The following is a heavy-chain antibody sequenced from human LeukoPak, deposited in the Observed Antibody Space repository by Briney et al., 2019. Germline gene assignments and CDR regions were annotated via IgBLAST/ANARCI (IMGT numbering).Heavy chain of an antibody. J-gene: IGHJ4*02. V-gene: IGHV4-4*02. CDR2: IYYSGST. Sequence: PSETLSLTCAVSGVSISSSNWWSWVRQPPGKGLEWIGSIYYSGSTYYNPSLKSRVTISVDTSKNQFSLKLSSVTAADTAVYYCARDRSSSGWYYFDYWGQGTLVTISS. D-gene: IGHD6-19*01. CDR3: ARDRSSSGWYYFDY. CDR1: GVSISSSNW.